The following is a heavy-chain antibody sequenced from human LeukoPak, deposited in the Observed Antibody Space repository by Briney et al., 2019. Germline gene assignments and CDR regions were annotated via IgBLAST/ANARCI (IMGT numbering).Heavy chain of an antibody. Sequence: GGSLRLSCAASGFTFSDYNMRWIRQAPGKGLEWVSSISRSGSTKYYADSVKGRFTISRDNAKNSLFLQMNSLRAEDTAVYYCARVLRYCSGGNCYSGGLGYMDVWGKGATVTISS. J-gene: IGHJ6*03. CDR3: ARVLRYCSGGNCYSGGLGYMDV. V-gene: IGHV3-11*01. CDR2: ISRSGSTK. CDR1: GFTFSDYN. D-gene: IGHD2-15*01.